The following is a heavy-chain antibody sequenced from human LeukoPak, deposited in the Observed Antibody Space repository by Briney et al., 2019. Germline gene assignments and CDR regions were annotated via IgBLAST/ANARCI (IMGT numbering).Heavy chain of an antibody. CDR1: GFTFSNAW. D-gene: IGHD1-26*01. V-gene: IGHV3-15*01. CDR3: TTGSWFDP. CDR2: IKSKTDGGTT. J-gene: IGHJ5*02. Sequence: GGSLRLSCAASGFTFSNAWMSWVRQAPGKGLEWVDRIKSKTDGGTTDYAAPVKGRFTISRDDSKNTLYLQMNSLKTEDTAVYYCTTGSWFDPWGQGTLVTVSS.